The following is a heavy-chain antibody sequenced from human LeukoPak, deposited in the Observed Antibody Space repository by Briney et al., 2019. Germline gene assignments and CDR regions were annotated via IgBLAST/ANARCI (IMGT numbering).Heavy chain of an antibody. J-gene: IGHJ4*02. CDR3: ARDGYGGVDY. V-gene: IGHV4-59*01. CDR2: IYYSGST. CDR1: GGSISSYY. Sequence: SETLSLTCTVSGGSISSYYWSWIRQPPGKGLEWIGYIYYSGSTNYNPSLKSRVTISVDTSKNQFSLKLSSVTAADTAVYYCARDGYGGVDYWGQGTLVTVSS. D-gene: IGHD3-10*01.